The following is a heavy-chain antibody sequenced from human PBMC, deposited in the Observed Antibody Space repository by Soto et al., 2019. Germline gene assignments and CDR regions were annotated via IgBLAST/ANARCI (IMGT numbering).Heavy chain of an antibody. Sequence: PSETLSLASTFSWDTMINYYWGWIRQSPGKGLEWIGNIFYSGNTNYNPSLKSRVTLSVDTSKSQFSLKLTSVTAADTAVYYCARDRAVSGWSIDSWGQGTLVTGS. J-gene: IGHJ4*02. CDR1: WDTMINYY. CDR2: IFYSGNT. V-gene: IGHV4-59*01. D-gene: IGHD6-19*01. CDR3: ARDRAVSGWSIDS.